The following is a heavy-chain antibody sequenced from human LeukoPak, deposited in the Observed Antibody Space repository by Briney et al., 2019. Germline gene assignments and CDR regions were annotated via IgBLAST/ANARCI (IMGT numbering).Heavy chain of an antibody. CDR3: ARDPRSTPFDAFDI. J-gene: IGHJ3*02. CDR2: IYYSGST. D-gene: IGHD5/OR15-5a*01. CDR1: GGSISSYY. Sequence: PSETLSLTCTVSGGSISSYYWSWIRQPPGKGLEWIGYIYYSGSTNYNPSLKSRVTISVDTSKNQFSLKLSSVTAADTAVYYCARDPRSTPFDAFDIWGQGTMVTVSS. V-gene: IGHV4-59*01.